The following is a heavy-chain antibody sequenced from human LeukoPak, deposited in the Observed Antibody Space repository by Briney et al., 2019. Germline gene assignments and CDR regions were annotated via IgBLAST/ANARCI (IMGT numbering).Heavy chain of an antibody. J-gene: IGHJ4*02. CDR2: VNHSGST. D-gene: IGHD6-19*01. CDR1: GGSFSGYD. V-gene: IGHV4-34*01. CDR3: TRRFLGVWYKPFDY. Sequence: SETLSLTCAVHGGSFSGYDWSWIRQPPGKGLEWIGEVNHSGSTKYNPSLKSRVTISVETSKNQFSLKLSSVTAADTAVYYCTRRFLGVWYKPFDYWGQGTLVTVSS.